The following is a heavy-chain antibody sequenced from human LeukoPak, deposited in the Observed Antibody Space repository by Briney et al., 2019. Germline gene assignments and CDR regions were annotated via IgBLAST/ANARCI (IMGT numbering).Heavy chain of an antibody. D-gene: IGHD3-10*01. CDR3: ARVTMVRGVIIDWFDP. CDR2: ISSSSSYI. V-gene: IGHV3-21*01. Sequence: GGSLRLSCAASGFTFSSYSMNWVRQAPGNGLEWVSSISSSSSYIYYADSVKGRFTISRDNAKNSLYLQMNSLRAEDTAVYYCARVTMVRGVIIDWFDPWGQGTLVTVSS. CDR1: GFTFSSYS. J-gene: IGHJ5*02.